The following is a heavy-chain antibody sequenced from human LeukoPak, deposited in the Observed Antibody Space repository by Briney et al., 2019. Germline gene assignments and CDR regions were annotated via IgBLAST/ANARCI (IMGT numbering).Heavy chain of an antibody. J-gene: IGHJ4*02. V-gene: IGHV4-59*08. CDR3: ATDSGSYTNHY. CDR1: GGSISSYY. D-gene: IGHD1-26*01. CDR2: ISDIGSI. Sequence: SETLSLTCTVSGGSISSYYWSWIRQPPGKGLEWIAYISDIGSINYNPSLKSRVTISLDTSKNQFSLKLSSVTAADTAVYYCATDSGSYTNHYWGQGTLVTVSS.